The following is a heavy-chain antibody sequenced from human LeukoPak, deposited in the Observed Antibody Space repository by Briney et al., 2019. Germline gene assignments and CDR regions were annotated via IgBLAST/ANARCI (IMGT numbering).Heavy chain of an antibody. CDR1: GGSISSGGYY. D-gene: IGHD3-22*01. CDR3: ARAGYDSGGYSTYYFDY. V-gene: IGHV4-31*03. CDR2: IYYSGST. Sequence: SETLSLTCTVSGGSISSGGYYWSWIRQHPGKGLEWIGYIYYSGSTYYNPSLKSRVTISIDTSKNQFSLKLSSVTAADTAAYYCARAGYDSGGYSTYYFDYWGQGTLVTVSS. J-gene: IGHJ4*02.